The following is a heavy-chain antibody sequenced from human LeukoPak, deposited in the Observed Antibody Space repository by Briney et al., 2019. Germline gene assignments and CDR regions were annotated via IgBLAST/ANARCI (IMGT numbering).Heavy chain of an antibody. V-gene: IGHV3-30*18. D-gene: IGHD6-6*01. CDR3: SKGPRSSPLFYYMDV. J-gene: IGHJ6*03. Sequence: GGSLRLSCAASGFTFSSYAMSWVRQAPGKGLEWVAVISYEGTNKYYADSVKGRFTISRDNSKNTLYLQMNSQRVEDTAVYYCSKGPRSSPLFYYMDVWGNGTTVIVSS. CDR1: GFTFSSYA. CDR2: ISYEGTNK.